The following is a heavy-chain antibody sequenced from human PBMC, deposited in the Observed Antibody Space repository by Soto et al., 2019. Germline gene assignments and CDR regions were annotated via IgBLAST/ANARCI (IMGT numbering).Heavy chain of an antibody. Sequence: ASVKVSCKASGYTFTIYGISGVRQSPLQGRDWMGWISAYNGNTNYAQKLQGRVTMTTDTSTSTAYMELRSLRSDDTAVYYCARGPIVVVPPSYYYYYYGMDVWGQGTTVTVSS. CDR1: GYTFTIYG. CDR2: ISAYNGNT. J-gene: IGHJ6*02. D-gene: IGHD3-22*01. CDR3: ARGPIVVVPPSYYYYYYGMDV. V-gene: IGHV1-18*04.